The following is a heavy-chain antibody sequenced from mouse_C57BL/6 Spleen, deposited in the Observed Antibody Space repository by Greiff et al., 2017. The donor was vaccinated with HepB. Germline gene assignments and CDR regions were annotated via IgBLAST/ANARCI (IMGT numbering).Heavy chain of an antibody. CDR3: AIIYCCAYYFDY. Sequence: QVQLQQSGAELVKPGASVKISCKASGYAFSSYWMNWVKQRPGKGLEWIGQIYPGDGDTNYNGKFKGKATLTADKSSSTAYMQLSSLTSEDSAVYFCAIIYCCAYYFDYWGQGTTLTVSS. V-gene: IGHV1-80*01. CDR2: IYPGDGDT. J-gene: IGHJ2*01. D-gene: IGHD1-1*01. CDR1: GYAFSSYW.